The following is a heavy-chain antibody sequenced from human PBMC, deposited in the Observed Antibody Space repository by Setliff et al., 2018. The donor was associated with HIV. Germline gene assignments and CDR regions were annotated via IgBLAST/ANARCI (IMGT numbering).Heavy chain of an antibody. CDR1: GYTLTELS. V-gene: IGHV1-24*01. J-gene: IGHJ3*02. CDR3: ATVSHTNVAAHDAFDI. CDR2: FDPEDGNT. Sequence: ASVKVSCKVSGYTLTELSRHWVRQAPGKGLEWMGGFDPEDGNTIYALKFQGRVTMTADTSTDTAYMELSSLRSEDTAVYYCATVSHTNVAAHDAFDIWGQGTMVT. D-gene: IGHD6-19*01.